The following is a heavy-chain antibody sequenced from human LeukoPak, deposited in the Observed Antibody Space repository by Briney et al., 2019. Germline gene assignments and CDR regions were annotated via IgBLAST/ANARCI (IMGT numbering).Heavy chain of an antibody. Sequence: ASVKVSCKASRYTFTGYYMHWVRQAPGQGLEWMGWINPNSGGTNYAQKFQGRVTMNRDTYISTAYMELSRLRSDDTAVYYCARDWLYYGSGSYYNSGFDYWGQGTLVTVSS. V-gene: IGHV1-2*02. D-gene: IGHD3-10*01. CDR1: RYTFTGYY. J-gene: IGHJ4*02. CDR2: INPNSGGT. CDR3: ARDWLYYGSGSYYNSGFDY.